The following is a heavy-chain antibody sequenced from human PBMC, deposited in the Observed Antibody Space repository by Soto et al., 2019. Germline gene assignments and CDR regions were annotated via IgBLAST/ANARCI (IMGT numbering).Heavy chain of an antibody. CDR2: ISVYSGAT. CDR1: GYSFTTYG. Sequence: QVHLVQSGGGVKQPGASVIVSCKTSGYSFTTYGISWVRQAPGQGLEWMGWISVYSGATTYAHNFRDRVTMSTDTLSATAHLELRNLKSDDTAVYYCARGGGVNAIWNPWGQGTLVIVSS. CDR3: ARGGGVNAIWNP. V-gene: IGHV1-18*01. J-gene: IGHJ5*02. D-gene: IGHD2-21*01.